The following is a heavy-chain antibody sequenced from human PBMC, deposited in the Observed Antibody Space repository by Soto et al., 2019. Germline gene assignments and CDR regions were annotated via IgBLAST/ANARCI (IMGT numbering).Heavy chain of an antibody. J-gene: IGHJ5*02. CDR2: INHSGST. CDR1: GGSFSGYY. V-gene: IGHV4-34*01. CDR3: ARRYSLWYYTSGSPGWFDP. Sequence: PSETLSLTCAVYGGSFSGYYWSWIRQPPGKGLEWIGEINHSGSTNYNPSVKSRVTISLDTSKNQFSLKLSSVTAADTAVYYCARRYSLWYYTSGSPGWFDPWGQGTLVTV. D-gene: IGHD3-10*01.